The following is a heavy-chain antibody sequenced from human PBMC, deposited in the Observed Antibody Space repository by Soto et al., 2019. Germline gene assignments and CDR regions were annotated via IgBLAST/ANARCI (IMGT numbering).Heavy chain of an antibody. D-gene: IGHD3-9*01. J-gene: IGHJ3*02. CDR3: ARTSYDILTGRLDAFDI. Sequence: QLQLQESGSRLVRPSQTLPLTCAVSGGSINNGGYSWSWLRQPPGKGLEWIGYISHGENTYYNPSLRSRVIMSIDKSKNPFSLGLKSVTAADTATYYCARTSYDILTGRLDAFDIWGQGTMVTVSS. V-gene: IGHV4-30-2*01. CDR1: GGSINNGGYS. CDR2: ISHGENT.